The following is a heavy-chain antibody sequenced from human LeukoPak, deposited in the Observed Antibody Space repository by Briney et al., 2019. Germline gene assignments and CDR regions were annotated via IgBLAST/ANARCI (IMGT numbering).Heavy chain of an antibody. CDR2: IYTSGNT. V-gene: IGHV4-4*07. Sequence: SETLSLTCAVSGGSITSYYWTWIRQPAGKGLEWIGRIYTSGNTNYNPSLKSRVTMSLDTSKNQLSLKLSSVTAADTAVYYCARGQRMDVWGQGTTVTVFS. J-gene: IGHJ6*02. D-gene: IGHD5-24*01. CDR1: GGSITSYY. CDR3: ARGQRMDV.